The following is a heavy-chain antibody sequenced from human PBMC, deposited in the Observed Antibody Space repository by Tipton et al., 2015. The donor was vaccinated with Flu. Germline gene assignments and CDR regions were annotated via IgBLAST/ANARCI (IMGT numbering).Heavy chain of an antibody. J-gene: IGHJ4*02. CDR1: EFIFSTSW. D-gene: IGHD2-21*01. Sequence: SLRLSCAASEFIFSTSWMHWVRQGPGKGLEWVSRINGDGSSTTYADSVKGRFTMSRDNAKDTLYLQMNSLRAEDTAVYYCVAFCGGACDALNYWGQGTLVTVSS. V-gene: IGHV3-74*01. CDR3: VAFCGGACDALNY. CDR2: INGDGSST.